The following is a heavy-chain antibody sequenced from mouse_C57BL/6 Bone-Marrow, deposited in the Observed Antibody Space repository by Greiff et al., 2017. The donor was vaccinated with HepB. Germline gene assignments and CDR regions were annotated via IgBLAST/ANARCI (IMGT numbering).Heavy chain of an antibody. J-gene: IGHJ1*03. CDR3: ARFRSYWYFDV. CDR2: IYPRSGNT. CDR1: GYTFTSYG. V-gene: IGHV1-81*01. Sequence: LEESGAELARPGASVKLSCKASGYTFTSYGISWVKQRTGQGLEWIGEIYPRSGNTYYNEKFKGKATLTADKSSSTAYMELRSLTSEDSAVYFCARFRSYWYFDVWGTGTTVTVSS.